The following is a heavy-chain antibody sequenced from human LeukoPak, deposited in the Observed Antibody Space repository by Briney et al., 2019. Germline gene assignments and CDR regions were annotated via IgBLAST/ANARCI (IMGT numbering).Heavy chain of an antibody. Sequence: GGSLRLSCAASGFTFSSYSMNWVRQAPGKGLEWVSAISGSGGSTYYADSVKGRFTISRDNSKNTLYLQMNSLRAEDTAVYYCARKGVRGVIDYWGQGTLVTVSS. D-gene: IGHD3-10*01. CDR1: GFTFSSYS. V-gene: IGHV3-23*01. CDR2: ISGSGGST. CDR3: ARKGVRGVIDY. J-gene: IGHJ4*02.